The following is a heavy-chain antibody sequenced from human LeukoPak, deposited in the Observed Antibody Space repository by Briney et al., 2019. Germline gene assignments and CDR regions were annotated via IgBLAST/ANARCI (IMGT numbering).Heavy chain of an antibody. J-gene: IGHJ4*02. CDR2: IIPIFGTA. D-gene: IGHD3-22*01. CDR3: ARDSSGYTFGSFDY. Sequence: GASVKVSCKASGGTFSSYAISWVRQAPGQGLEWMGGIIPIFGTANYAQKFQGRVTITTDESTSTAYMELSSLRSEDTAVYYCARDSSGYTFGSFDYWGQGTLVTVSS. V-gene: IGHV1-69*05. CDR1: GGTFSSYA.